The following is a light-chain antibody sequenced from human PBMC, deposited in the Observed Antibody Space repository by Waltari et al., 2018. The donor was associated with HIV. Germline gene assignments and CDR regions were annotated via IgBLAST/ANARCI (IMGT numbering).Light chain of an antibody. CDR1: SLRNYI. J-gene: IGLJ1*01. CDR3: HSRDYSSNRYV. CDR2: GAN. V-gene: IGLV3-19*01. Sequence: SSELTQDPPVSVALGQTVTITCHGDSLRNYIARWYPRRPGQAPLLVFYGANSRPSEISGRFSGSSSGNTASLTITGVEAADEGDYYCHSRDYSSNRYVFGPGTRVTVL.